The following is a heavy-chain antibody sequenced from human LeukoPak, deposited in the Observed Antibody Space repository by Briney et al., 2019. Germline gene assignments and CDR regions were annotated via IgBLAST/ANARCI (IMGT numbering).Heavy chain of an antibody. V-gene: IGHV3-23*01. CDR1: VFTFSSYV. D-gene: IGHD3-10*01. CDR2: ISGSGGST. Sequence: GGSLRLSCAASVFTFSSYVMSWVRQAPGKGVEGVSAISGSGGSTYYADSVKGRFTISRDNSKNTLYLQVNSLRAEDTAVYYGAKDAVWYGSGSYPLFDPWGRGTLVTVSS. CDR3: AKDAVWYGSGSYPLFDP. J-gene: IGHJ5*02.